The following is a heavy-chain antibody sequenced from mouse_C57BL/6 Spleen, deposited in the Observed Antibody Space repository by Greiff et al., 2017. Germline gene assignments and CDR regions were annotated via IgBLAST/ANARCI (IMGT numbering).Heavy chain of an antibody. CDR3: ARAGRYTWFAY. CDR2: ISYDGSN. CDR1: GYSITSGYY. D-gene: IGHD4-1*01. Sequence: ESGPGLVKPSQSLSLTCSVTGYSITSGYYWNWIRQFPGNKLEWMGYISYDGSNNYNPSLKNRISITRDTSKNQFFLKLNSVTTEDTATYYCARAGRYTWFAYWGQGTLVTVSA. V-gene: IGHV3-6*01. J-gene: IGHJ3*01.